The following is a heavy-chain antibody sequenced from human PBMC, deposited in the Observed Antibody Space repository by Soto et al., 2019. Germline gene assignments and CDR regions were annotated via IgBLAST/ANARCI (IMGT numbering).Heavy chain of an antibody. J-gene: IGHJ5*02. CDR1: GGSISSGGYY. Sequence: SETLSLTCTVSGGSISSGGYYWSWIRQHPGKGLEWIGYIYYSGSTYYNPSLKSRVTISVDTSKNQFSLKLSSVTAADTAVYSCARDEGSSGTFDPWGQGTLDTVSS. CDR3: ARDEGSSGTFDP. D-gene: IGHD6-6*01. CDR2: IYYSGST. V-gene: IGHV4-31*03.